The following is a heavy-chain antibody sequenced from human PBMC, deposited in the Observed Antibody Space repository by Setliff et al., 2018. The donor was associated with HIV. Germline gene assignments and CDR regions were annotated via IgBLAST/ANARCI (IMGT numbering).Heavy chain of an antibody. CDR2: ISDSDTDI. D-gene: IGHD3-22*01. CDR3: ARFANYYHTSGYGWFDP. V-gene: IGHV3-11*01. J-gene: IGHJ5*02. Sequence: LSLTCAVYGGSFSGHYWSWIRQAPGKGLECISYISDSDTDIYYADSVRGRFTISRDNAKNSLHLQMNSLRAEDTAVYYCARFANYYHTSGYGWFDPWGQGTLVTVSS. CDR1: GGSFSGHY.